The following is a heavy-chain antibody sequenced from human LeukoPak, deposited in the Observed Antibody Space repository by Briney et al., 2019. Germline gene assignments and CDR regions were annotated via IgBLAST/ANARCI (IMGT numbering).Heavy chain of an antibody. D-gene: IGHD3-22*01. Sequence: ASVKVSCKASGYTFTSYAMNWVRQAPGQGLEWMGWINTNTGNPTSAQGFTGRFVFSLDTSVSTSYLQISSLKAEDTAVYYCARDLDSSGYYPGMFDYWGQGTLVTVSS. CDR1: GYTFTSYA. J-gene: IGHJ4*02. CDR2: INTNTGNP. CDR3: ARDLDSSGYYPGMFDY. V-gene: IGHV7-4-1*02.